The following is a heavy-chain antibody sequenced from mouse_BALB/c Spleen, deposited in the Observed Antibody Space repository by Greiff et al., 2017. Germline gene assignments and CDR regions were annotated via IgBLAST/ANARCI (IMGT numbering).Heavy chain of an antibody. CDR3: TRYYYGSSHYFDY. J-gene: IGHJ2*01. Sequence: EVKVVESGGGLVQPGGSMKLSCVASGFTFSNYWMNWVRQSPEKGLEWVAEIRLKSNNYATHYAESVKGRFTISRDDSKSSVYLQMNNLRAEDTGIYYCTRYYYGSSHYFDYWGQGTTLTVSS. D-gene: IGHD1-1*01. CDR1: GFTFSNYW. CDR2: IRLKSNNYAT. V-gene: IGHV6-6*02.